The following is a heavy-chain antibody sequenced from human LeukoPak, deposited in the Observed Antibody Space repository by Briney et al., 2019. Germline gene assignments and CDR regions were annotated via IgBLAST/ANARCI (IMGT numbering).Heavy chain of an antibody. J-gene: IGHJ4*02. V-gene: IGHV3-48*02. CDR1: GFTFSSYG. CDR3: ARHDYGGNSGDY. D-gene: IGHD4-23*01. Sequence: GGSLRLSCAASGFTFSSYGMNWVRQAPGKGLEWVSYIGPSSNTIYYADSVKGRFTISRDNAKNPLYLQMNSLRDEDTAVYYCARHDYGGNSGDYWGQGTLVTVSS. CDR2: IGPSSNTI.